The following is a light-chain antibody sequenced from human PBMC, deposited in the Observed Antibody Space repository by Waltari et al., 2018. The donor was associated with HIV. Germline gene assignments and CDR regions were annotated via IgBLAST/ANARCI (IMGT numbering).Light chain of an antibody. V-gene: IGKV3-20*01. J-gene: IGKJ2*01. CDR3: QQYGTSPYT. CDR2: AAS. Sequence: DNVLTQSPGSLSSSQGERATLSGRASRSVSSNYLTWYQQRPGQAPRLLIYAASTRATAIPDRFSGSGSGTDFTLTISRLEPEDFAVYYCQQYGTSPYTFGQGTKVEI. CDR1: RSVSSNY.